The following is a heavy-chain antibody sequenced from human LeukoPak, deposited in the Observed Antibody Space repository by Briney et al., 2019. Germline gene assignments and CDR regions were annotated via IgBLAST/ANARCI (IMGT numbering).Heavy chain of an antibody. J-gene: IGHJ6*03. CDR2: MNPNSGNT. D-gene: IGHD3-9*01. CDR1: GYTFTSYD. V-gene: IGHV1-8*01. CDR3: ARGGLRWYYDILTGSRLRYYYYYMDV. Sequence: ASVKVSCKASGYTFTSYDINWVRQATGQGLECMGWMNPNSGNTGYAQKFQGRVTMTRNTSISTAYMELSSLRSEDTAVYYCARGGLRWYYDILTGSRLRYYYYYMDVWGKGTTVTISS.